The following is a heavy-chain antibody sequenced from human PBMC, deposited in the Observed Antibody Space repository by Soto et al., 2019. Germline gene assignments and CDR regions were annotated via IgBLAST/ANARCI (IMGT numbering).Heavy chain of an antibody. CDR2: IYYSGST. CDR3: ARSPYYYDSSGYYEVFDY. D-gene: IGHD3-22*01. Sequence: SETLSLTCTVSGGSISSYDWSWIRQPPGKGLEWIGYIYYSGSTNYNPSLKSRVTISVDTSKNQFSLKLSSVTAADTAVYYCARSPYYYDSSGYYEVFDYWGQGTLVTVS. CDR1: GGSISSYD. J-gene: IGHJ4*02. V-gene: IGHV4-59*01.